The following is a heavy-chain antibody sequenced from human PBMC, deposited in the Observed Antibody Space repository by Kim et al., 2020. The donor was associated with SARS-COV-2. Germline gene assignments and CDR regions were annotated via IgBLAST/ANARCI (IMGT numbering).Heavy chain of an antibody. J-gene: IGHJ6*02. CDR1: GGSISSSSYS. V-gene: IGHV4-39*01. CDR3: ARHSVLGYCSGGSCYLEYYYGMDV. Sequence: TLSLTCTVSGGSISSSSYSWGWIRQPPGKGLEWIGSIYYSGNTYYNPSLKSRVTISVDTSKNQFSLKLSSVTAADTAVYYCARHSVLGYCSGGSCYLEYYYGMDVWGQGTTVTVSS. D-gene: IGHD2-15*01. CDR2: IYYSGNT.